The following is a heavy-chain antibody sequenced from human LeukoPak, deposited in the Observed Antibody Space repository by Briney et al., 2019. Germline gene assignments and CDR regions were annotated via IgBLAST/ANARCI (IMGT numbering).Heavy chain of an antibody. CDR2: FYYSEST. Sequence: SETLSLTCTVSGGSISSNNYYWGWIRQPPGKGLEWIGSFYYSESTYYNPSLKSRVTISVDTSKNQFSLKLSSVTAADTAVYYCARRKYHTAADYWGQGTLVTVSS. D-gene: IGHD2-2*01. CDR3: ARRKYHTAADY. J-gene: IGHJ4*02. V-gene: IGHV4-39*01. CDR1: GGSISSNNYY.